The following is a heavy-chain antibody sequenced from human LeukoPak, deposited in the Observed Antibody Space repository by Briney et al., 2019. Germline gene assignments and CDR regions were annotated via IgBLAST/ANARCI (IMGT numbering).Heavy chain of an antibody. CDR3: ACGVAAAGWLYFDY. J-gene: IGHJ4*02. Sequence: PSETLSLTCTVSGGFITNYWSWLRQPAGKGLEWIGRIYSSGTTNYNPSLKSRVTMSIDTTQFSLKLSSVTAADTAVYFCACGVAAAGWLYFDYWGQGSLVTVSS. CDR1: GGFITNY. CDR2: IYSSGTT. D-gene: IGHD6-13*01. V-gene: IGHV4-4*07.